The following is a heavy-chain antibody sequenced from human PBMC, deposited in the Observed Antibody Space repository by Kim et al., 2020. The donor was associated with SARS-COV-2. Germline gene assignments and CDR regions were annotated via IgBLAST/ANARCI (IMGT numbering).Heavy chain of an antibody. J-gene: IGHJ6*03. V-gene: IGHV3-21*01. Sequence: GGSLRLSCAASGFTFSSYSMNWVRQAPGKGLEWVSSISSSSSYIYYADSVKGRFTISRDNAKNSLYLQMNSLRAEDTAVYYCARGVRLEIYYYYYMDVWGEGTTVTVSS. CDR2: ISSSSSYI. CDR3: ARGVRLEIYYYYYMDV. CDR1: GFTFSSYS. D-gene: IGHD1-1*01.